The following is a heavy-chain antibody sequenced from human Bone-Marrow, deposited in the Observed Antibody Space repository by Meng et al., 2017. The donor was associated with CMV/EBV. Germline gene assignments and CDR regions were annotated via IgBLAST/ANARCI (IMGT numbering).Heavy chain of an antibody. J-gene: IGHJ4*02. D-gene: IGHD6-6*01. CDR3: ATLSRGSSQIFDY. Sequence: SETLSLTCTVSGGSISSTNYYWAWIRQSPGKGLEWIGSIFYSGSIYYNPSLKSRVTISVDTSKNQFSLKLTSVTAADTAVYYCATLSRGSSQIFDYWGQETLVTVSS. V-gene: IGHV4-39*01. CDR2: IFYSGSI. CDR1: GGSISSTNYY.